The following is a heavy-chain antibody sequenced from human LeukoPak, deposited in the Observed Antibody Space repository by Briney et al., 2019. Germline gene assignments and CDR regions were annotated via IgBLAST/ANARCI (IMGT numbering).Heavy chain of an antibody. CDR2: ISSSGSTI. V-gene: IGHV3-48*03. CDR3: ARGSQWGGYYYMDV. D-gene: IGHD1-26*01. J-gene: IGHJ6*03. CDR1: GFTFSSYE. Sequence: GGSLRLSCAASGFTFSSYEMHWVRQAPGKGLEWVSYISSSGSTIYYADSVKGRFTISRDNAKNSLYLQMNSLRAEDTALYYCARGSQWGGYYYMDVWGKGTTVTVSS.